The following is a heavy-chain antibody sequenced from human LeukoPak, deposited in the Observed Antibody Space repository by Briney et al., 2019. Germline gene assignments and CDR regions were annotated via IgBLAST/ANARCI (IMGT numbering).Heavy chain of an antibody. CDR1: GFTFSSYS. CDR3: ARYREGLLWFGELLWGFDY. CDR2: ISSSSSYI. V-gene: IGHV3-21*01. D-gene: IGHD3-10*01. Sequence: KPGGSLRLSCAASGFTFSSYSMNWVRQAPGKGLEWVSSISSSSSYIYYADSVKGRFTISRDNAKNSLYLQMNSLRAEDTAVYYCARYREGLLWFGELLWGFDYWAREPWSPSPQ. J-gene: IGHJ4*02.